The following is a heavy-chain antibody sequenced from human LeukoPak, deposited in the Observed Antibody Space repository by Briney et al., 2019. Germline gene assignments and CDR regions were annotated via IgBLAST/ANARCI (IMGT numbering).Heavy chain of an antibody. CDR3: AKYRGYGDSYDS. D-gene: IGHD5-12*01. CDR1: GFAFSRNA. CDR2: TGESGGRT. V-gene: IGHV3-23*01. Sequence: GGSLRLSCAASGFAFSRNAMSWVRQAPGKGLEWVSSTGESGGRTYYADSVKGRFTISRDTSKNTLYLQMDSLRAEDAAVYYCAKYRGYGDSYDSWGQGTLVTVSS. J-gene: IGHJ4*02.